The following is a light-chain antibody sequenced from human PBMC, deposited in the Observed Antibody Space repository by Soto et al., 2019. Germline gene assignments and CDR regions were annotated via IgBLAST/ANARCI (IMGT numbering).Light chain of an antibody. J-gene: IGKJ2*01. CDR2: GAS. CDR1: QTVRTY. Sequence: DIVLTQSPGTLSLSVGERATLSCRASQTVRTYLGWYQLKPGQTPRLLVYGASNRAAGVPDRFSCSGSGTDFTLTISMLEIEDFAVYFCQQYGIAPYTFGQGTKLE. V-gene: IGKV3-20*01. CDR3: QQYGIAPYT.